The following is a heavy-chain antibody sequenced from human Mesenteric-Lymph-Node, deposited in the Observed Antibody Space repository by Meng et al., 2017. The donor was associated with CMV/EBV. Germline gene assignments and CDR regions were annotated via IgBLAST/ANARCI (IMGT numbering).Heavy chain of an antibody. CDR3: AHSESWRSAWFDP. CDR2: ICCDDDK. D-gene: IGHD3-3*01. CDR1: VFSLSTSAVS. Sequence: FSVFSLSTSAVSVAWLRRHPRRVQGWRALICCDDDKHYGPSLKSRLTITKDTSKSQVVLTMTNMDPLDTATYYCAHSESWRSAWFDPWGQGTLVTVSS. V-gene: IGHV2-5*05. J-gene: IGHJ5*02.